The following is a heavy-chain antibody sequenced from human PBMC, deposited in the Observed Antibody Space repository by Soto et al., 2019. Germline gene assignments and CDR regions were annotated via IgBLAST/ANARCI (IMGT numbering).Heavy chain of an antibody. CDR1: GFTFSSYG. J-gene: IGHJ4*02. V-gene: IGHV3-33*01. Sequence: QVQLVESGGGVVQPGRSLRLSCAASGFTFSSYGMHWVRQAPGKGLEWVAVIWYDGSNKYYADSVKGRFTISRDNSKNTLYLQMNSLRAEDTAVYYCARGARPTVAESRASYYFDYWGQGTLVTVSS. D-gene: IGHD4-17*01. CDR3: ARGARPTVAESRASYYFDY. CDR2: IWYDGSNK.